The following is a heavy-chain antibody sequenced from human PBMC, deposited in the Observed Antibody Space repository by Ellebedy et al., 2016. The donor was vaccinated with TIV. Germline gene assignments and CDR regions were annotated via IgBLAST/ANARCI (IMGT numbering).Heavy chain of an antibody. D-gene: IGHD3-22*01. CDR2: IYSSGIS. Sequence: SATLSLTXTVSGASINSSSYYWGWIRQPPGKGLEWTGGIYSSGISYNNPSLRRRVTISVDTSKNQFSLKLTSVTAADTAVYYCARLTPYYYDSSAYYYPHWGQGTLVTVSS. CDR3: ARLTPYYYDSSAYYYPH. J-gene: IGHJ1*01. V-gene: IGHV4-39*01. CDR1: GASINSSSYY.